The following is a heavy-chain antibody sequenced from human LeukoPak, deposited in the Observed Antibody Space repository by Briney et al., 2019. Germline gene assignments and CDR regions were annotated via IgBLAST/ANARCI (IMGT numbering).Heavy chain of an antibody. V-gene: IGHV3-23*01. J-gene: IGHJ6*03. CDR2: ISGSGGST. D-gene: IGHD5-12*01. CDR1: GFTFISYG. CDR3: AKGGYSGYDSPPSYYYYMDV. Sequence: GGSLRLSCAASGFTFISYGMSWVRQAPGKGLEWVSAISGSGGSTYYADSVKGRFTISRDNYKNTLYLQMNSLGAEDTAVYYCAKGGYSGYDSPPSYYYYMDVWGKGTTVTISS.